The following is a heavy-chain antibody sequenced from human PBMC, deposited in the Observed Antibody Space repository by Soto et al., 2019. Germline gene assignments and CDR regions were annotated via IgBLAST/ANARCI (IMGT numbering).Heavy chain of an antibody. J-gene: IGHJ3*02. D-gene: IGHD3-10*01. CDR2: IYDNEST. V-gene: IGHV4-59*01. CDR3: ARVHPGQPEALDI. CDR1: GGSLSNYY. Sequence: QVQLQESGPGLVKPSETLSLTCTVSGGSLSNYYWSWIRQPPGKGLEWIGYIYDNESTNYNPSLKSRVTMSVHTSKNQFSLKLSSVTAADTAVYYCARVHPGQPEALDIWGQGTMVTVSS.